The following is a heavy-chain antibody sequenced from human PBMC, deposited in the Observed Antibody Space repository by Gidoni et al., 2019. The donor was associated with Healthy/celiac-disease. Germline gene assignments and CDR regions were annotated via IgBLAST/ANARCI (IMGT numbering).Heavy chain of an antibody. D-gene: IGHD6-6*01. CDR1: GGSFSGYY. CDR2: INHSGST. CDR3: ARGLFYIAARFYWFDP. V-gene: IGHV4-34*01. Sequence: QVQLQQWGAGLLKPSETLSLTCAVYGGSFSGYYWSWIRQPPGKGLEWIGEINHSGSTNYNPSLKSRVTISVDTSKNQFSLKLSSVTAADTAVYYCARGLFYIAARFYWFDPWGQGTLVTVSS. J-gene: IGHJ5*02.